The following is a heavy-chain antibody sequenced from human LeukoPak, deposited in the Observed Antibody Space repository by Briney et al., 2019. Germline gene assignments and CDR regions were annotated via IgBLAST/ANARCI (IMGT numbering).Heavy chain of an antibody. J-gene: IGHJ5*02. CDR3: ARDAGRWFDP. CDR1: GFTFSSYS. D-gene: IGHD1-1*01. V-gene: IGHV3-21*01. Sequence: GGSLRLSCAASGFTFSSYSMNWVRQAPGKGLECVSSISSSSSYIYYADSVKGRFTISRDNAKNSLYLQMNSLRAEDTAVYYCARDAGRWFDPWGQGTLVTVSS. CDR2: ISSSSSYI.